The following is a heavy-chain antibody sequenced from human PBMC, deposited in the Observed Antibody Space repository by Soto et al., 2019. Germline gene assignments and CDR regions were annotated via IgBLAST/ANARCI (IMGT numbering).Heavy chain of an antibody. Sequence: QVQVVQSGAEVKKPGASVKISCKASGYRFTSYYMHWVRQAPGQGLEWMGIINPNSGITNYAQNFQGTVTMARDTSTSTDYMELSSLKSEDTAVYYCARSRGAAAGINWFDPWGQGTLVTVSS. V-gene: IGHV1-46*03. CDR3: ARSRGAAAGINWFDP. J-gene: IGHJ5*02. D-gene: IGHD6-13*01. CDR2: INPNSGIT. CDR1: GYRFTSYY.